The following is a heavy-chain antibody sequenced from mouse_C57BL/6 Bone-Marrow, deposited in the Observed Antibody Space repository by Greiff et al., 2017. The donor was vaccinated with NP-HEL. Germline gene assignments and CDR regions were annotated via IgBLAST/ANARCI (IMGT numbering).Heavy chain of an antibody. V-gene: IGHV1-26*01. D-gene: IGHD1-1*01. CDR1: GYTFTDYY. CDR3: AIPYYYGSSYWYFDV. J-gene: IGHJ1*03. Sequence: QLQQSGPELVKPGASVKISCKASGYTFTDYYMNWVKQSHGKSLEWIGDINPNNGGTSYNQKFKGKATLTVDKSSSTAYMELRSLTSEDSAVYYCAIPYYYGSSYWYFDVWGTGTTVTVSS. CDR2: INPNNGGT.